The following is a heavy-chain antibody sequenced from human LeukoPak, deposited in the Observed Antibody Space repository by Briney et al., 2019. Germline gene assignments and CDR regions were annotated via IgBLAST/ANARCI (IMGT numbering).Heavy chain of an antibody. CDR2: ISSSGSTI. J-gene: IGHJ5*02. Sequence: RPGGSLRLSCAASGFTFSSYEMNWVRQAPGKGLEWVSYISSSGSTIYYADSVKGRFTISRDNAKNSLYLQMNSLRAEDTAVYYCARISSWYENWFDPWGQGTLVTVSS. CDR1: GFTFSSYE. CDR3: ARISSWYENWFDP. D-gene: IGHD6-13*01. V-gene: IGHV3-48*03.